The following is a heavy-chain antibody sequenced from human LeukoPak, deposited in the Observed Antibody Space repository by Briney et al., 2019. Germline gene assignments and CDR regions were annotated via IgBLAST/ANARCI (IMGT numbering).Heavy chain of an antibody. J-gene: IGHJ6*03. V-gene: IGHV1-69*02. D-gene: IGHD2-2*01. CDR2: IIPILGIA. CDR1: GGTFSSYT. CDR3: ASRTAKVVPAASPYYYYMDV. Sequence: GSSAKVSCKASGGTFSSYTISWVRQAPGQGLEWMGRIIPILGIANYAQKFQGRVTITADKSTSTAYMELSSLRSEDTAVYYCASRTAKVVPAASPYYYYMDVWGKGTTVTVSS.